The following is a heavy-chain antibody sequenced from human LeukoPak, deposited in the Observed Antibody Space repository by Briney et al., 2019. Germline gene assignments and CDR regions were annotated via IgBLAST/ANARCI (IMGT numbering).Heavy chain of an antibody. CDR1: GYTFTSYD. CDR2: MNPNSGDT. Sequence: ASVKVSCKAFGYTFTSYDINWVRQATGQGLEWMGWMNPNSGDTGYAQKFQGRITMTRNPSKSTAYMELSSLRSEDTAVYYCARNVRDTGSFDYWGQGILVTVSS. CDR3: ARNVRDTGSFDY. J-gene: IGHJ4*02. D-gene: IGHD3-10*01. V-gene: IGHV1-8*01.